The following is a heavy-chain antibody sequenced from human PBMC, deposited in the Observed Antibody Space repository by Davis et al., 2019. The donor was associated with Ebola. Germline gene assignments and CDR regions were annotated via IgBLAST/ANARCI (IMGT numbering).Heavy chain of an antibody. CDR1: GYIFTSYA. V-gene: IGHV1-3*01. J-gene: IGHJ2*01. CDR2: INAGNGNT. CDR3: ASTRYCSSTSCQFWYFDL. Sequence: AASVKVSCKASGYIFTSYAMHWVRQAPGQRLEWMGWINAGNGNTKYSQKFQGRVTITRDTSASTAYMELSSLRSEDTAVYYCASTRYCSSTSCQFWYFDLWGRGTLVTVSS. D-gene: IGHD2-2*01.